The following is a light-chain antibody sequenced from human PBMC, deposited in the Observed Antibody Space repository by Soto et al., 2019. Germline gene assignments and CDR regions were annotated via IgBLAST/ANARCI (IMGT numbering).Light chain of an antibody. V-gene: IGKV3-11*01. Sequence: EIVLTQSPATLSLSPGERATLSCRASQSVSSFLAWYQQKPGQAPRLLIYDASHRATGIPARFSGSGSGTDFTLTISSLEPEDFAVYYCQQRSNWPKTLGQGTKVDIK. CDR1: QSVSSF. CDR3: QQRSNWPKT. J-gene: IGKJ1*01. CDR2: DAS.